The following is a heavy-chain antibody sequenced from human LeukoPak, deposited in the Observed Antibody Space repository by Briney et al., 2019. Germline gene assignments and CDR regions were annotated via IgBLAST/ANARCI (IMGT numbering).Heavy chain of an antibody. D-gene: IGHD3-10*01. CDR3: ARIHGSGSYYLSNPYYYYYMDV. J-gene: IGHJ6*03. V-gene: IGHV4-39*01. CDR2: FYYSGST. Sequence: SETLSLTCTVSGGSIRSSTNYWGWIRQPPGKGLEWIGSFYYSGSTFYNPSLKSRVIIFVDTSKNLFSLNLTSVTAADTAVYYCARIHGSGSYYLSNPYYYYYMDVWGKGTTVTVSS. CDR1: GGSIRSSTNY.